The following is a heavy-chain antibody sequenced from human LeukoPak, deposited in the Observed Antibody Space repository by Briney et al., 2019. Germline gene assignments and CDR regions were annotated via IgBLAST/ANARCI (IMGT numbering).Heavy chain of an antibody. D-gene: IGHD3-3*01. Sequence: GASVKVSCKASGYTFTSYYIHWVRQAPGQGLEWMGWINPNSGGTNYAQKFQGRVTMTRDTSISTAYMELSRLRSDDTAVYYCARGFRPRFLEWLLLREYYFDYWGQGTLVTVSS. CDR1: GYTFTSYY. CDR3: ARGFRPRFLEWLLLREYYFDY. V-gene: IGHV1-2*02. CDR2: INPNSGGT. J-gene: IGHJ4*02.